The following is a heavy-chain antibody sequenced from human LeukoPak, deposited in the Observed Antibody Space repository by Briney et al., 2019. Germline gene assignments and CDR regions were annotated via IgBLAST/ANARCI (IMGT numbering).Heavy chain of an antibody. CDR1: GFTFSTSW. V-gene: IGHV3-7*05. CDR3: ARGGNYFDY. CDR2: IKQDGSEK. J-gene: IGHJ4*02. Sequence: PGRSLRLSCAASGFTFSTSWMSWVRQAPGKGLEWVANIKQDGSEKYYVDSVKGRFTISRDNAKNSLYLQMNSLRAEDTAVYYCARGGNYFDYWGQGTLVTVSS.